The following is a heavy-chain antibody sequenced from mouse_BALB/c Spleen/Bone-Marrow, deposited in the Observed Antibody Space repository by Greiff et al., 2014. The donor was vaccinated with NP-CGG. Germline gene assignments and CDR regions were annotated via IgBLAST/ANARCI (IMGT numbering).Heavy chain of an antibody. CDR3: ARHQRYYAMDY. CDR1: GFTFSSYG. Sequence: EVQGVESGGDLVKPGGSLKLPCAASGFTFSSYGMSWGRQTPDKRLEWVATISSGGSNTYYPDSVKGRFTISRDNAKNTLYLQMSSLKSEDTAMYYCARHQRYYAMDYWGQGTSVTVSS. J-gene: IGHJ4*01. CDR2: ISSGGSNT. V-gene: IGHV5-6*01.